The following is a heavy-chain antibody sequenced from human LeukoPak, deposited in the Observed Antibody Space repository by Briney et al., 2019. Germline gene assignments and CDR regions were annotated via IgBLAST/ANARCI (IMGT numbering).Heavy chain of an antibody. D-gene: IGHD6-13*01. Sequence: SETLSLTCTVSGGSISSYYWSWIRQPAGKGLEWIGRIYTSGSTNYNPSLKSRVTMSVDTSKNQFSLKLSSATAADTAVYYCARDFSAAGWFDPWGQGTLVTVSS. CDR1: GGSISSYY. CDR3: ARDFSAAGWFDP. CDR2: IYTSGST. V-gene: IGHV4-4*07. J-gene: IGHJ5*02.